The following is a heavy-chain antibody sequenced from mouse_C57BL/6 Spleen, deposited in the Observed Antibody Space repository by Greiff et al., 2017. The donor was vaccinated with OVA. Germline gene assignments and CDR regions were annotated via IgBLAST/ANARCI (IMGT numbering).Heavy chain of an antibody. CDR1: GYTFTSYW. Sequence: VQLQQPGTELVKPGASVKLSCKASGYTFTSYWMHWVKQRPGQGLEWIGNINPSNGGTNYNEKFKSKATLTVDKSSSTAYMQLSSLTSEDSAVYDCAREVGDGYYFYYFDYWGQGTTLTVSS. CDR2: INPSNGGT. V-gene: IGHV1-53*01. CDR3: AREVGDGYYFYYFDY. D-gene: IGHD2-3*01. J-gene: IGHJ2*01.